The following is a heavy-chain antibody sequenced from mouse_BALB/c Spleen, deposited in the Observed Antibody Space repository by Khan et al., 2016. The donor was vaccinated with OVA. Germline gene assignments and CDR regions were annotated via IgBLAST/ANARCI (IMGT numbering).Heavy chain of an antibody. D-gene: IGHD4-1*01. J-gene: IGHJ3*01. CDR3: ASHLTGSFAY. V-gene: IGHV5-6*02. CDR1: GFTFSSYS. CDR2: MSSGGDYT. Sequence: EVMLVESGGDLVKPGGSLKLSCAASGFTFSSYSMSWVRQIPDKRLEWVATMSSGGDYTYSPDSVTGRFTISRDNAKNTLYLQMSSLKSEDTAMYYGASHLTGSFAYWGQGTLVTVSA.